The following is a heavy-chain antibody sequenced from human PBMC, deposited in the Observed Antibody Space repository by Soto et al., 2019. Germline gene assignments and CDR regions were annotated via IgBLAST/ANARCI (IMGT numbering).Heavy chain of an antibody. D-gene: IGHD3-16*01. J-gene: IGHJ4*02. CDR3: ASNSDYRFDY. CDR1: GFTFSSYS. V-gene: IGHV3-7*01. CDR2: IKEDGSEK. Sequence: PGGSLRLSCAASGFTFSSYSMNWVRQAPGKGLEWVANIKEDGSEKFYADSVKGRFTISRDNAKNSLYLQMNSLRAEDTAVYYCASNSDYRFDYWGLGALVTVSS.